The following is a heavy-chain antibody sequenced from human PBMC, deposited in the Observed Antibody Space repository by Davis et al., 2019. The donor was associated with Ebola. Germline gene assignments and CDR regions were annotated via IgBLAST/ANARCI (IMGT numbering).Heavy chain of an antibody. CDR3: ARDLTPKGFDF. Sequence: SVKVSCKASGGTFSSYTISWVRQAPGQGLEWMGRIIPILGIANYAQKLQGRVTMTTDTSTSTAYMEVRSLRSDDTAVYYCARDLTPKGFDFWGQGTLVTVSS. CDR1: GGTFSSYT. V-gene: IGHV1-69*04. J-gene: IGHJ4*02. CDR2: IIPILGIA.